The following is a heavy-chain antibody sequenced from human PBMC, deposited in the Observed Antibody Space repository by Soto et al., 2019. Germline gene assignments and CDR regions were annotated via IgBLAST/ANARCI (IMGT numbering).Heavy chain of an antibody. CDR2: ISGSGGST. D-gene: IGHD2-2*01. V-gene: IGHV3-23*01. J-gene: IGHJ6*02. CDR1: GFTFSSYA. CDR3: AKEDIVVVPAAVDYYYYGMDV. Sequence: GGSLRLSCAASGFTFSSYAMSWVRQAPGKGLEWVSAISGSGGSTYYADSVKGRFTISRDNSKNTLYLQMNSLRAEDTAVYYCAKEDIVVVPAAVDYYYYGMDVWGQGTTVTVSS.